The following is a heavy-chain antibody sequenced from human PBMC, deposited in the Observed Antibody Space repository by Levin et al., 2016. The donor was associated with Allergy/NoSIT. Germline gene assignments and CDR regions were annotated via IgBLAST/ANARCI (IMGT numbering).Heavy chain of an antibody. Sequence: SETLSLTCTVSGGSTSSYYWSWIRQPPGKGLEWIGVIFDGGSTNYNPSLKSRVTISVDTSQKQISLKLTSVTAADTAVYYCAKVGGGGYYGDYWGQGTLVTVSS. CDR1: GGSTSSYY. D-gene: IGHD3-22*01. CDR2: IFDGGST. V-gene: IGHV4-59*01. J-gene: IGHJ4*02. CDR3: AKVGGGGYYGDY.